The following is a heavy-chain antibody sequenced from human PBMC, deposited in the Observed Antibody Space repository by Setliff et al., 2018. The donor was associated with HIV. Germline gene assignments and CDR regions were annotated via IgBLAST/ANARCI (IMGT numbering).Heavy chain of an antibody. CDR2: IIPIFGAP. CDR3: ARDSRDIVVVIAPEPEPYYYYGMDV. Sequence: ASVKVSCKASGDTFNSHAISWVRQAPGQGLEWMGGIIPIFGAPNYAQKFKGRLTITADESTSTVYMELSSLRSEDTAVYYCARDSRDIVVVIAPEPEPYYYYGMDVWGEGTTVTVSS. CDR1: GDTFNSHA. J-gene: IGHJ6*04. V-gene: IGHV1-69*13. D-gene: IGHD2-15*01.